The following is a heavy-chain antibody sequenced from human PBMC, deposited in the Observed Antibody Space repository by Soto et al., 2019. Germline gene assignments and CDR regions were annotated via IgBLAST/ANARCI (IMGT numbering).Heavy chain of an antibody. Sequence: PSETLSLTCTVSGGSISSGDYYWSWIRQPPGKGLEWIGYIYYSGSTYYNPSLKSRVTISVDTSKNQFSLKLSSVTAADTAVYYCARSPKDIVVVVGEYYFDYWGQGTLVTVSS. V-gene: IGHV4-30-4*01. CDR2: IYYSGST. CDR1: GGSISSGDYY. J-gene: IGHJ4*02. CDR3: ARSPKDIVVVVGEYYFDY. D-gene: IGHD2-15*01.